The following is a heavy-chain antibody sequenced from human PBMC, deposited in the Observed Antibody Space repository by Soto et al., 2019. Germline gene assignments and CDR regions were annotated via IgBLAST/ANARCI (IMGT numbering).Heavy chain of an antibody. Sequence: GGSLRLSCAASGFTFSSYAMSWVRQAPGNGLEWVSAISGSGGSTYYADSVKGRFTISRDNSKNTLYLQMNSLRAEDTAVYYCAKISGYYYGYFDYWGQGTLVTVSS. D-gene: IGHD3-22*01. CDR1: GFTFSSYA. CDR3: AKISGYYYGYFDY. CDR2: ISGSGGST. V-gene: IGHV3-23*01. J-gene: IGHJ4*02.